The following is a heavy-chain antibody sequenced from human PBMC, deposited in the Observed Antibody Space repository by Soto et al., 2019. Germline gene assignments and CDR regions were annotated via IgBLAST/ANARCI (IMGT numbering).Heavy chain of an antibody. V-gene: IGHV1-69*13. CDR1: GYTFNSYG. D-gene: IGHD2-2*02. J-gene: IGHJ6*02. CDR3: TRDPGDCSSTSCYTGEYYYYYGMDV. Sequence: SVKVSCKTSGYTFNSYGISWVRQAPGQGLEWMGGIIPIFGTANYAQKFQGRVTITADESTSTAYMELSSLRSEDTAVYYCTRDPGDCSSTSCYTGEYYYYYGMDVWGQGTTVTVSS. CDR2: IIPIFGTA.